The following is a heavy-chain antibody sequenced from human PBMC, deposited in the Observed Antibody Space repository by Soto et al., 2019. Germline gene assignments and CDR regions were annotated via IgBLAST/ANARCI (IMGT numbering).Heavy chain of an antibody. CDR2: MNPSGGNR. CDR1: GYSFTSCD. Sequence: XSVKVSCKASGYSFTSCDINWVRQATGQGLGWMGWMNPSGGNRGYAQKFQGRVTMTRNTSTSTAYMELSSLSSEDTAVYYCAPNSDYWSGYFVNWGQGTLVTVSS. V-gene: IGHV1-8*01. D-gene: IGHD3-3*01. J-gene: IGHJ4*02. CDR3: APNSDYWSGYFVN.